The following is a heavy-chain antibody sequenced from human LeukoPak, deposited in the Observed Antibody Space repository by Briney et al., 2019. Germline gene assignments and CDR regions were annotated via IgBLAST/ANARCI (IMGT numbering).Heavy chain of an antibody. Sequence: ASVKVSCKASGYTFTTYYVHWVRQAPGQGLEWMGIINPSGGSTTYAQKFRGRLTMTRDMSTSTVYMELSSLRSEDTAVYYCAREDTPMVNPFDYWGQGTLVTVSS. V-gene: IGHV1-46*01. D-gene: IGHD5-18*01. CDR3: AREDTPMVNPFDY. J-gene: IGHJ4*02. CDR2: INPSGGST. CDR1: GYTFTTYY.